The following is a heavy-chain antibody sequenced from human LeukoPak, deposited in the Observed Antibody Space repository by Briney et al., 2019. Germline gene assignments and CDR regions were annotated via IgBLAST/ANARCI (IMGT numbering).Heavy chain of an antibody. V-gene: IGHV3-69-1*01. CDR1: GFTSFNFP. CDR3: ARDNIWAFDI. D-gene: IGHD2/OR15-2a*01. Sequence: GGSLRLSCAASGFTSFNFPMNWVRKAPGKGLEWVSHIRSDGTITYADSVKGRFTISRDDAKTSVYLQMNSLRDEDTAIYYCARDNIWAFDIWGQGTMVTVSS. J-gene: IGHJ3*02. CDR2: IRSDGTI.